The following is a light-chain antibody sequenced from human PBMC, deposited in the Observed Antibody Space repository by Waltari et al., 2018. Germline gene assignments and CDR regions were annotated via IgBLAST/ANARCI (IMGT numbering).Light chain of an antibody. V-gene: IGKV2-30*01. CDR3: MQGSHWPWT. CDR1: QSLVASDGNTY. J-gene: IGKJ1*01. Sequence: DVVMTQSPLSLPVTLGQPASISCRSSQSLVASDGNTYFNWFQQRPGQSPRRLFYRVSKRDAGVPGRCSGSGSGTDVTLRITRVEAEDVGVYYCMQGSHWPWTFGQGTKVEIK. CDR2: RVS.